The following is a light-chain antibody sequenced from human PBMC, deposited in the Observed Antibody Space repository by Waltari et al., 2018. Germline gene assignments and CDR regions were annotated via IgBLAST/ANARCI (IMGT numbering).Light chain of an antibody. J-gene: IGKJ4*01. V-gene: IGKV1-8*01. CDR2: AAS. CDR1: QGISRY. Sequence: AIRMTQSPSSFSASTGDRVPITCRASQGISRYLAWYQQKPGKAPKLLLYAASTLQSGVPSRFSGSGSGTDFTLTISCLQSEDFATYYCQQYYSYPPLTFGGGTKVEIK. CDR3: QQYYSYPPLT.